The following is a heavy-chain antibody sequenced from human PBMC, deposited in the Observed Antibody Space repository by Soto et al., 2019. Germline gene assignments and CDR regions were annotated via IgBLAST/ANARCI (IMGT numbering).Heavy chain of an antibody. J-gene: IGHJ4*02. CDR1: GFTFSGSA. CDR2: IRSKANSYAT. Sequence: GGSLRLSCAASGFTFSGSAMHWVRQASGKGLEWVGRIRSKANSYATAYAASVKGRFTISRDDSKNTAYLQMNSLKTEDTAVYYCTRPSRPTRSYYDYIWGTENSDYWGQGTLVTVSS. V-gene: IGHV3-73*01. D-gene: IGHD3-16*01. CDR3: TRPSRPTRSYYDYIWGTENSDY.